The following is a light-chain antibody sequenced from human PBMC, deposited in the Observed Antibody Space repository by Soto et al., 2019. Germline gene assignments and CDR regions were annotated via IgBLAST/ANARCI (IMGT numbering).Light chain of an antibody. CDR1: ESVGSPY. J-gene: IGKJ5*01. Sequence: EIVLTQSPATLSLSPGERATLSCRASESVGSPYLAWYQQKPGQAPRLFIYGASNRATGVPDRFSGSGSGTDFTLTISRLEPEDFAVYYCHQRNQFGQGTRLEIK. V-gene: IGKV3D-20*02. CDR3: HQRNQ. CDR2: GAS.